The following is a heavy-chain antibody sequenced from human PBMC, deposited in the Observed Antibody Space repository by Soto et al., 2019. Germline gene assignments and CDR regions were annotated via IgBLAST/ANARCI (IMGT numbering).Heavy chain of an antibody. Sequence: SETLSLTCTVSGGSISSYYWSWIRQPPGKGLEWIGYIYYSGSTNYNPSLKSRVTISVDTSKNQFSLKLSSVTAADTAVYYCARHRGAGSSSPYYYMDVWGKGTTVTVSS. CDR2: IYYSGST. J-gene: IGHJ6*03. V-gene: IGHV4-59*08. CDR3: ARHRGAGSSSPYYYMDV. D-gene: IGHD6-6*01. CDR1: GGSISSYY.